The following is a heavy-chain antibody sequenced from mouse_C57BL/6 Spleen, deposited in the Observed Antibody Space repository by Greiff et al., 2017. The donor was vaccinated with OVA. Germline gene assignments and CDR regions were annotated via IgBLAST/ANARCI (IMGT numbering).Heavy chain of an antibody. V-gene: IGHV1-74*01. CDR2: IHPSDSDT. Sequence: VKQRPGQGLEWIGRIHPSDSDTNYNQKFKGKATLTVDKSSSTAYMQLSSLTSEDSAVYYCAAHYYGSSYDAMDYWGQGTSVTVSS. CDR3: AAHYYGSSYDAMDY. D-gene: IGHD1-1*01. J-gene: IGHJ4*01.